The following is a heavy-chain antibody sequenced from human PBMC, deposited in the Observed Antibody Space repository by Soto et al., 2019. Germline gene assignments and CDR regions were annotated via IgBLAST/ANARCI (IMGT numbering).Heavy chain of an antibody. Sequence: QVQLQESGPGLVKPSGTLWLTCAVSGGSMSSSNWWSWVRQPPGKGLEWIGEVYQSGTSNYNPSLESRVTMSVDKSKNHLSLKLTSVNAADTAVYHCARDYGGLYFDLWGRGTLVTVSS. CDR3: ARDYGGLYFDL. CDR1: GGSMSSSNW. V-gene: IGHV4-4*02. CDR2: VYQSGTS. J-gene: IGHJ2*01. D-gene: IGHD4-17*01.